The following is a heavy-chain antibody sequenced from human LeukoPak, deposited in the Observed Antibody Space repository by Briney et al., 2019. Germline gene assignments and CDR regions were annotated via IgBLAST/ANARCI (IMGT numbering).Heavy chain of an antibody. CDR1: GGSFSGYY. CDR2: INHSGST. Sequence: SETLSLTCAVYGGSFSGYYWSWIRQPPGKGLEWIGEINHSGSTNYNPSLKSRVTISVDTSKNQFSLKLSSVTAADTAVYYCARAEQQLARAPYYYYMDDWGKGTTVTVSS. CDR3: ARAEQQLARAPYYYYMDD. D-gene: IGHD6-13*01. J-gene: IGHJ6*03. V-gene: IGHV4-34*01.